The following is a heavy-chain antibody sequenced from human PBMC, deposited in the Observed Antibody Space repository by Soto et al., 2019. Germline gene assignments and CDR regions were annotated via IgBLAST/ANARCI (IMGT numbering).Heavy chain of an antibody. CDR3: ARDRYYDYVWGSYRYFGSPGEYFQH. J-gene: IGHJ1*01. CDR2: IWYDGSNK. CDR1: GFTFSSYG. D-gene: IGHD3-16*02. Sequence: PGGSLRLSCAASGFTFSSYGMHWVRQAPGKGLEWVAVIWYDGSNKYYADSVKGRFTISRDNSKNTLYLQMNSLRAEDTAVYYCARDRYYDYVWGSYRYFGSPGEYFQHWGQGTLVTVSS. V-gene: IGHV3-33*01.